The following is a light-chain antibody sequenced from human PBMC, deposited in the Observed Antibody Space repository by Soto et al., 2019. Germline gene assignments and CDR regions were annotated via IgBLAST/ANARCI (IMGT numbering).Light chain of an antibody. CDR2: EVS. CDR3: MQETNWPLT. Sequence: EVVLTQSPLSLPVTVGQPATVSCRSSQSLLFFNGITYLTWFHQRPGQPPRRLISEVSNRDSGVTDRFSGSGSGTDFTLEISRVEAEDVGLFYSMQETNWPLTFGGGTRVEIK. V-gene: IGKV2-30*01. J-gene: IGKJ4*01. CDR1: QSLLFFNGITY.